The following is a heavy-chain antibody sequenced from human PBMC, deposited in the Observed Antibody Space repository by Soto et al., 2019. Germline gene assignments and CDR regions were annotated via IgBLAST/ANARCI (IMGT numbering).Heavy chain of an antibody. V-gene: IGHV4-31*03. CDR1: GGSISSGGYY. J-gene: IGHJ4*02. Sequence: SETLSLTCTVSGGSISSGGYYWSWIRQHPGKGLEWIGYIYYSGSTYYNPSLKSRVTISVDTSKNQFSLKLSSVTAADTAVYYCARARHVETVLFDYWGQGTLVTVSS. CDR2: IYYSGST. CDR3: ARARHVETVLFDY.